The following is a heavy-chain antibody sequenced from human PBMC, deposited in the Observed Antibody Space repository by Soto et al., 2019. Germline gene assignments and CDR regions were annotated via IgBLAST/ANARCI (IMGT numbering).Heavy chain of an antibody. CDR2: ISGNGGTT. Sequence: EVQLLESGGGLVQPGGSLRLSCAASGFTFSSYAMSWVRQAPGKGLEWVSGISGNGGTTYYADSVKGRFTISRDNSKNTLYLRMNSLRAEDTAVYYCARVPQDSYEFDYWGQGTLVTVSS. J-gene: IGHJ4*02. CDR1: GFTFSSYA. CDR3: ARVPQDSYEFDY. V-gene: IGHV3-23*01. D-gene: IGHD5-18*01.